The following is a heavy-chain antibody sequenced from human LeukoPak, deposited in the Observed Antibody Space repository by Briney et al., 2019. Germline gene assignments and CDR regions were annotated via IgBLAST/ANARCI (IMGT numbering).Heavy chain of an antibody. CDR1: GGTFSSYA. Sequence: SVKVSCKASGGTFSSYAISWVRQAPGQGLEWMGGIIPIFGTANYAQKFQGRVTITADEPTSTAYMELSSLRSEDTAVYYCARDLGFAAAGTTGWGQGTLVTVSS. D-gene: IGHD6-13*01. CDR3: ARDLGFAAAGTTG. J-gene: IGHJ4*02. CDR2: IIPIFGTA. V-gene: IGHV1-69*13.